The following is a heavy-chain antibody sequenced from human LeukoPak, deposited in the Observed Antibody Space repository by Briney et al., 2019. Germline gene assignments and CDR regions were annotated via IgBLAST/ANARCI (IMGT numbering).Heavy chain of an antibody. V-gene: IGHV3-9*03. Sequence: GGSLRLSCAASGFTFDDYAMHWVRQAPGTGLEWVSGISWNSGSIGYADSVKGRFTISRDNAKNSLYLQMNSLRAEDMALYYCAKDMTSSGWYTFAYWGQGTLVTVSS. CDR1: GFTFDDYA. CDR2: ISWNSGSI. D-gene: IGHD6-19*01. CDR3: AKDMTSSGWYTFAY. J-gene: IGHJ4*02.